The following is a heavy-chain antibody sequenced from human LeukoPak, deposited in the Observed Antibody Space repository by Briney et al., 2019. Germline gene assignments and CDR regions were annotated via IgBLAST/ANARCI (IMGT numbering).Heavy chain of an antibody. V-gene: IGHV6-1*01. CDR2: TYYRSKWYN. Sequence: SQTLSPTCAIFGDSVSGNSGAWNWIRQSPSRGLEWLGRTYYRSKWYNDYAVSVKSRITINPDTSKNQFSLQLSSVTPEDTAVYYCARSRSGFIDYWGQGTLVTVSS. CDR1: GDSVSGNSGA. CDR3: ARSRSGFIDY. J-gene: IGHJ4*02. D-gene: IGHD3-22*01.